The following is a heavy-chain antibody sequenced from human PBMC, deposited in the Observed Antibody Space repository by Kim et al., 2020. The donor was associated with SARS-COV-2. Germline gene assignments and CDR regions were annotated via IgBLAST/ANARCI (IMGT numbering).Heavy chain of an antibody. J-gene: IGHJ4*02. CDR3: ARQDCSSTSCYRDFDY. Sequence: SFQGQVTISADKSISTAYLQWSSLKASDTAMYYCARQDCSSTSCYRDFDYWGQGTLVTVSS. V-gene: IGHV5-51*01. D-gene: IGHD2-2*01.